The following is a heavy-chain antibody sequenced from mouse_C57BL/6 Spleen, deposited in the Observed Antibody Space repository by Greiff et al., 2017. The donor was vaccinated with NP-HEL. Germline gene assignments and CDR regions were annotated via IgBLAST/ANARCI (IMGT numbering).Heavy chain of an antibody. CDR2: IHPSDSDT. J-gene: IGHJ3*01. D-gene: IGHD2-2*01. Sequence: QVQLQQPGAELVKPGASVKVSCKASGYTFTSYWMHWVKQRPGQGLEWIGRIHPSDSDTNYNQKFKGKATLTVDKSSSTAYVQLSSLTSEDSAVYYCAFYGYDRGFAYWGQGTLVTVAA. CDR1: GYTFTSYW. CDR3: AFYGYDRGFAY. V-gene: IGHV1-74*01.